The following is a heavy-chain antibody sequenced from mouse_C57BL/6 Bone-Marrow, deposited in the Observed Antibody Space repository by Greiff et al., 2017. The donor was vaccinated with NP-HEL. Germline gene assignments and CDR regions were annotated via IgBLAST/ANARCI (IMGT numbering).Heavy chain of an antibody. D-gene: IGHD4-1*01. CDR1: GYTFTSYW. J-gene: IGHJ4*01. CDR2: IYPSDSET. Sequence: QQSCKASGYTFTSYWMDWVKQRPGQGLEWIGNIYPSDSETHYNQKFKDKATLTVDKSSSTAYMQLSSLTSEDSAVYYCARNWDGYAMDYWGQGTSVTVSS. CDR3: ARNWDGYAMDY. V-gene: IGHV1-61*01.